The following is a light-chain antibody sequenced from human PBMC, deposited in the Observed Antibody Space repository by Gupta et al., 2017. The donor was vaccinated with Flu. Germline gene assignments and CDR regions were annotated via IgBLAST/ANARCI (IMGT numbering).Light chain of an antibody. CDR2: AAS. J-gene: IGKJ1*01. CDR1: PSVSSN. V-gene: IGKV3-15*01. Sequence: EIVMTQSPATLSVSPGERVTLSCRASPSVSSNLAWYQHKPGQAPRLLIYAASTRATGIPARFSGSGSGTEFTLTISSLQSEDFALYYCQQYNNWPWTFGQGTKVDIK. CDR3: QQYNNWPWT.